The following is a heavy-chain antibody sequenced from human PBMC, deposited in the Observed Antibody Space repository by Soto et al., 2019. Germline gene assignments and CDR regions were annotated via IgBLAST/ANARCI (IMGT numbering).Heavy chain of an antibody. CDR1: GGSISNYY. V-gene: IGHV4-4*07. D-gene: IGHD6-13*01. Sequence: SETLSLTCTVSGGSISNYYWSWIRQPAGKGLEWIGRIYSSGSTAYNSSLKSRLTMSVDTSKNQFSLRLASVTPADTAVYYCARRVLAAAGDYYDSWGQGALVTVS. CDR2: IYSSGST. CDR3: ARRVLAAAGDYYDS. J-gene: IGHJ4*02.